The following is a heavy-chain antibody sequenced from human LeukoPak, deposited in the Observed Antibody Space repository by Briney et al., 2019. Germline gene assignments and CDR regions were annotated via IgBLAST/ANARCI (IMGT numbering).Heavy chain of an antibody. D-gene: IGHD5-18*01. J-gene: IGHJ6*02. CDR1: GGTFSTSA. Sequence: SVKVSCKASGGTFSTSAITWVRQAPGQGFEWMGRNIPVLNITTYAQRFQGRVTITADTSTSTVYMELSSLRSEETAVYYCARDQGLTAPPPYGLDVWGQGTTVIVSS. CDR2: NIPVLNIT. V-gene: IGHV1-69*04. CDR3: ARDQGLTAPPPYGLDV.